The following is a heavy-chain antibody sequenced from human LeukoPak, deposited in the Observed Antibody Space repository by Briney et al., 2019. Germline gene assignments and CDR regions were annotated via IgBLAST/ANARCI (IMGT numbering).Heavy chain of an antibody. V-gene: IGHV3-23*01. CDR1: GFTFSTYT. CDR2: ISDNGGRT. CDR3: AKDFGRNLGGPGY. J-gene: IGHJ4*02. D-gene: IGHD3-10*01. Sequence: GGSLRLSCAASGFTFSTYTMAWVRQAPGGGLEWGSGISDNGGRTYYADSVKGRFAISRDDSKSTLYLQMNSLRGEDTAVYYCAKDFGRNLGGPGYWGRGTLVIVS.